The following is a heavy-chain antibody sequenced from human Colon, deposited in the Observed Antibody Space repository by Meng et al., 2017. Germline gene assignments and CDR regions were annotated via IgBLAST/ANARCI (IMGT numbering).Heavy chain of an antibody. CDR1: GYTFTGYY. V-gene: IGHV1-2*06. Sequence: ASVKVSCKASGYTFTGYYMHWVRQAPGQGLERMGRINPNSGGTNYAQKFQGRVTMTRDTSISTAYMELSRLRADDTAVYYCARDSAVAGMEMDVWGQGTTVTVSS. D-gene: IGHD6-19*01. J-gene: IGHJ6*02. CDR2: INPNSGGT. CDR3: ARDSAVAGMEMDV.